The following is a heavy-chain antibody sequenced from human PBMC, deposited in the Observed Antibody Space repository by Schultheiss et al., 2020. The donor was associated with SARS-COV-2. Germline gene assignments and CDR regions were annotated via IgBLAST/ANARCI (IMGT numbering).Heavy chain of an antibody. V-gene: IGHV3-23*01. D-gene: IGHD3-10*01. Sequence: GGSLRLSCTASGFTFSSYAMSWVRQAPGKGLEWVSAISGSGGSTYYADSVKGRFTISRDNSKNTLYLQMSSLRAEDTAVYYCVKDLVRGDDYWGQGTLVTVSS. CDR3: VKDLVRGDDY. J-gene: IGHJ4*02. CDR1: GFTFSSYA. CDR2: ISGSGGST.